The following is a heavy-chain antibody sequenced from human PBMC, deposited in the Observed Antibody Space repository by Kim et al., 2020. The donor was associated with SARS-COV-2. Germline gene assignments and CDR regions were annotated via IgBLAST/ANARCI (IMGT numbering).Heavy chain of an antibody. D-gene: IGHD6-13*01. J-gene: IGHJ5*02. Sequence: SETLSLTCTVSGGSISSYYWSWIRQPPGKGLEWIGYIYYSGSTNYNPSLKSRVTISVDTSKNQFSLKLSSVTAADTAVYYCARDRSAAAGRNWFDPWGQGTLVTVSS. CDR3: ARDRSAAAGRNWFDP. CDR2: IYYSGST. V-gene: IGHV4-59*01. CDR1: GGSISSYY.